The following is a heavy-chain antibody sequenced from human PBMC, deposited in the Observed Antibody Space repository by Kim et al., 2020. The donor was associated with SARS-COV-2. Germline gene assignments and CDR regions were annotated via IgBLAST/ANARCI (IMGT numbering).Heavy chain of an antibody. D-gene: IGHD1-26*01. Sequence: SVKVSCKASGGTFSSYAISWVRQAPGQGLEWMGGIIPIFGTANYAQKFQGRVTITADESTSTAYMELSSLRSEDTAVYYCARDRLGAYSGSYYGSFSYGMDVWGQGTTVTVSS. CDR2: IIPIFGTA. CDR1: GGTFSSYA. CDR3: ARDRLGAYSGSYYGSFSYGMDV. V-gene: IGHV1-69*13. J-gene: IGHJ6*02.